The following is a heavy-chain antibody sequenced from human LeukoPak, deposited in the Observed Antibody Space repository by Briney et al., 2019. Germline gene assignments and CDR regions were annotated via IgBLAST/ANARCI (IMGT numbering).Heavy chain of an antibody. CDR2: ISKSSDRI. Sequence: GGSLRLSCAASGFTFSSYSMNWVRQAPGKGLEWLSYISKSSDRIYHADSVKGRFTISRDNAKNSLYLQMDSLRAEDTAVYYCARDLLNDEGSSYFFDQWGQGTLVTVSS. CDR3: ARDLLNDEGSSYFFDQ. CDR1: GFTFSSYS. J-gene: IGHJ4*02. D-gene: IGHD2-2*01. V-gene: IGHV3-48*04.